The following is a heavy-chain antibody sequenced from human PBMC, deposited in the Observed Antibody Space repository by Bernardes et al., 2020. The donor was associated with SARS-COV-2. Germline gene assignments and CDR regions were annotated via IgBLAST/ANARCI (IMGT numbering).Heavy chain of an antibody. J-gene: IGHJ6*02. CDR1: GFTVSNNY. V-gene: IGHV3-53*01. CDR2: LYSGDT. CDR3: ARDLERYNYYSSGSSGGMDV. Sequence: GGSLRLSCAASGFTVSNNYMTWVRQAPGKGLEWVSLLYSGDTYYADSVKGRFTISRDNAKNIVSLQMNSLRAEDTAVYYCARDLERYNYYSSGSSGGMDVWGQGTTVTVSS. D-gene: IGHD3-10*01.